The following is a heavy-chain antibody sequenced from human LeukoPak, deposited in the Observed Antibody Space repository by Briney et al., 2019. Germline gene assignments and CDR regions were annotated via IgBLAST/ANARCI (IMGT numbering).Heavy chain of an antibody. J-gene: IGHJ4*02. CDR3: AKATDGRFDD. V-gene: IGHV1-8*01. Sequence: ASVKVSCKASGYTFTSYDINWVRQATGQGLEWMGWMNPNSGNTGYAQKLQGRVTMTRNTSISTAYMELSSLRSEDTAMYYCAKATDGRFDDWGQGTLVTVSS. CDR2: MNPNSGNT. CDR1: GYTFTSYD.